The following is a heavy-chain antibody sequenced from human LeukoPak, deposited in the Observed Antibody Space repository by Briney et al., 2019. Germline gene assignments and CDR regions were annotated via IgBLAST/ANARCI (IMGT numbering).Heavy chain of an antibody. Sequence: SQTLSLTCAISGDSVSSNSAAWSWIRQSPSRGLEWLGRTYYRSKWYRDYALSVKSRITINPDTSKNQFSLHLNSVTPEDTAVYYCARGIGPPWGQGTLVTVSS. CDR1: GDSVSSNSAA. CDR2: TYYRSKWYR. J-gene: IGHJ5*02. CDR3: ARGIGPP. D-gene: IGHD2-15*01. V-gene: IGHV6-1*01.